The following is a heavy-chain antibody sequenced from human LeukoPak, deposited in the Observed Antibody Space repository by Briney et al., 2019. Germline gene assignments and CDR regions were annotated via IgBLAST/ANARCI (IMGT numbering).Heavy chain of an antibody. CDR1: GYTLTELS. J-gene: IGHJ4*02. Sequence: ASVKVSCKVSGYTLTELSMHWVRQAPGKGFEWMGRFDPEKGETIYAQKFQGRVTMTEDTSTDTAYMELSSLRSEDAAVYYCATEGYYDSSGYYTDYWGQGTLVTVSS. V-gene: IGHV1-24*01. CDR2: FDPEKGET. D-gene: IGHD3-22*01. CDR3: ATEGYYDSSGYYTDY.